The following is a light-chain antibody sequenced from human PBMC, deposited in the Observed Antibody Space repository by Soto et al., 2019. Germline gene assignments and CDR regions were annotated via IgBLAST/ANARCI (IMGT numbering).Light chain of an antibody. V-gene: IGLV2-14*03. J-gene: IGLJ1*01. CDR2: AVS. Sequence: QSVLTQPASVSGSPGQSITISGSGTSSDSGSYNHVAWYQQFPGKSPKLMIYAVSDRPPGVSDRFSGSKSGIPASLPISGLQTEDEADYYCISYTDRQSYLFGTGTKVTVL. CDR3: ISYTDRQSYL. CDR1: SSDSGSYNH.